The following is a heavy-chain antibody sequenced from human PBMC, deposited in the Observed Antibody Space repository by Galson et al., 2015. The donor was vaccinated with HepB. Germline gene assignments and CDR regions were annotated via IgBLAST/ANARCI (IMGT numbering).Heavy chain of an antibody. CDR2: IKSKTDGGTT. CDR1: GFTFSNAW. D-gene: IGHD3-9*01. V-gene: IGHV3-15*07. J-gene: IGHJ3*02. Sequence: SLRLSCAASGFTFSNAWMNWVRQAPGKGLEWVGRIKSKTDGGTTDYAAPVKGRFTISRDDSKNTLYLQMNSLKTDDTAVYYCTTDPPPIRYFDWLLFGAGAFDIWGQGTMVTVSS. CDR3: TTDPPPIRYFDWLLFGAGAFDI.